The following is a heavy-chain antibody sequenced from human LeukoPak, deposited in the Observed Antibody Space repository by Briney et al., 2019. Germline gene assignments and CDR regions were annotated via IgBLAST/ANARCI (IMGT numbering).Heavy chain of an antibody. V-gene: IGHV4-4*02. CDR2: IYHIGST. Sequence: SGTLSLTCAVSGGSISSSNWWSWVRQPPGKGLEWIGEIYHIGSTNYNPSLKSRVTISVDTSKNQFSLKLSSVTAADTAVYYCAREASGGYDILNGYFNSGFDIWGQGTTVTASS. J-gene: IGHJ3*02. D-gene: IGHD3-9*01. CDR3: AREASGGYDILNGYFNSGFDI. CDR1: GGSISSSNW.